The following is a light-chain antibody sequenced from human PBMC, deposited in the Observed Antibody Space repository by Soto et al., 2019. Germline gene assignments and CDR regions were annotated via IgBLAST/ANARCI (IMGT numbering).Light chain of an antibody. V-gene: IGLV1-47*01. J-gene: IGLJ3*02. Sequence: QSVLTQPPSESGTPGQRVTISCSGSTFNIENNYINWYQHLPGTAPKLLIYRNNQRPSWVPDRFSGSKSGTSASLDISGLRSEDEAAYYCAAWDDSLSGWVFGGGTKVTVL. CDR1: TFNIENNY. CDR3: AAWDDSLSGWV. CDR2: RNN.